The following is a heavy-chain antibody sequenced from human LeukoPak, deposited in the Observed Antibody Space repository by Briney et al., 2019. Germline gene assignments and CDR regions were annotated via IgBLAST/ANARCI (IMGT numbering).Heavy chain of an antibody. CDR1: GGSISGYY. V-gene: IGHV4-59*08. J-gene: IGHJ4*02. D-gene: IGHD6-19*01. CDR3: ARLASSGWSHCDY. Sequence: SETLSLTCTASGGSISGYYWSWLRQPPGRRPEWIGYIYYSGSTNYNPPLKSRVTISVDTSKNQFSLKMNSVTAADTAVYYCARLASSGWSHCDYWGQGTLVTVSS. CDR2: IYYSGST.